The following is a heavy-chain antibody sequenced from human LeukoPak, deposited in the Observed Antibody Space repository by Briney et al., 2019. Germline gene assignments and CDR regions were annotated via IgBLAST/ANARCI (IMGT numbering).Heavy chain of an antibody. CDR2: ISGSGGST. V-gene: IGHV3-23*01. J-gene: IGHJ4*02. CDR1: GFTFSSYA. Sequence: GGSLRLSCAASGFTFSSYAMSWVRQAPGKGLEWVSAISGSGGSTYYADSVKGRFTISRDNSKNTLYLQMNSLRAEDTAVYYCPKAISGWYTRNFDYWGQGTLVTVSS. D-gene: IGHD6-19*01. CDR3: PKAISGWYTRNFDY.